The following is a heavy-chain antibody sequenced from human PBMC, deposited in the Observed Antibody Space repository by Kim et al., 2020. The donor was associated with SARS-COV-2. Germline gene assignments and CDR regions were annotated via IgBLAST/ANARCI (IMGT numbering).Heavy chain of an antibody. J-gene: IGHJ6*02. D-gene: IGHD5-18*01. Sequence: SVTGRVTVSRDNSKNTVYLQMNSLGAEDTAVYYCARDRDGYSYGSSGMDVWGQGTTVTVSS. CDR3: ARDRDGYSYGSSGMDV. V-gene: IGHV3-30*07.